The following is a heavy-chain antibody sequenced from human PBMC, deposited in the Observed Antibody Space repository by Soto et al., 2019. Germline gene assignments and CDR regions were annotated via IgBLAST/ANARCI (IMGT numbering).Heavy chain of an antibody. V-gene: IGHV4-59*01. D-gene: IGHD2-15*01. CDR1: GGSISGYY. Sequence: QVQLQESGPGLVKPLETLSLTCTVSGGSISGYYWNWIRQPPGKGLEWIGFIYYTGSTNYNPSLKSGVTLSLDTSKNQFSLNLSSVTAADTAVYYCARGYCSGGSCYWFDYWGQGTLVTVSS. CDR2: IYYTGST. J-gene: IGHJ4*02. CDR3: ARGYCSGGSCYWFDY.